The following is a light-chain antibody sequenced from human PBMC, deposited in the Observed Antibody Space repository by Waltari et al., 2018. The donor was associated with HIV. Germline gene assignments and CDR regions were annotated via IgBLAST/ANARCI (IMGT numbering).Light chain of an antibody. Sequence: QSALTQPASVSGSPGQSITISCSGTSSDVGFYNYVSWYQQHPGKVPKLIIYEVSNRPSEVSDRFSGSKSGNMASLTISGLQAEDEADYYCSSHTSSNTLVFGGGTKLTVL. CDR2: EVS. CDR1: SSDVGFYNY. V-gene: IGLV2-14*01. J-gene: IGLJ2*01. CDR3: SSHTSSNTLV.